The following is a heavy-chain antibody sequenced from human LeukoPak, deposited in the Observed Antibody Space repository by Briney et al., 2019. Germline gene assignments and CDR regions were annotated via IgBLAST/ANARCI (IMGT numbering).Heavy chain of an antibody. CDR1: GFTFRNYA. Sequence: GGSLRLSCAASGFTFRNYAMNWVRQAPGKGLEWVSTVNTNGGSTYYAASVKGRFTVSRDNSKNTLYLQMNSLRAEDTAVYYCARTPGYCSGGSCYSEWYFDYWGQGTLVTVSS. CDR2: VNTNGGST. CDR3: ARTPGYCSGGSCYSEWYFDY. V-gene: IGHV3-23*01. J-gene: IGHJ4*02. D-gene: IGHD2-15*01.